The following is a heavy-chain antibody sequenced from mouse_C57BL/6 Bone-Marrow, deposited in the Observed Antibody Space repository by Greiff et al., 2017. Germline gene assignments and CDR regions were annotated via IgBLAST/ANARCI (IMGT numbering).Heavy chain of an antibody. CDR1: GYSFTDYN. J-gene: IGHJ1*03. D-gene: IGHD1-1*01. CDR3: ARNYYGSSQGYFDV. CDR2: INPNYGTT. V-gene: IGHV1-39*01. Sequence: EVQLQPSGPELVKPGASVKISCKASGYSFTDYNMNWVKQSNGKSLEWIGVINPNYGTTSYNQKFKGKATLTVDQSSSTAYMQLNSLTSDDSAVYYCARNYYGSSQGYFDVGGTGTTVTVSS.